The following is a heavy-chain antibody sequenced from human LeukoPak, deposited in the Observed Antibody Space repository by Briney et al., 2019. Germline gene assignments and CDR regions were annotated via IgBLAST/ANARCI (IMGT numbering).Heavy chain of an antibody. V-gene: IGHV1-2*04. J-gene: IGHJ6*02. D-gene: IGHD3-10*01. CDR3: ARDKERSNDYYGSGSPNGMDV. Sequence: ASVKVSCKASGYTFTGYYMRWVRQAPGQGLEWMGWINPNSGGTNYAQKFQGWVTMTRDTSISTAYMELSRLRSDDTAVYYCARDKERSNDYYGSGSPNGMDVWGQGTTVTVSS. CDR1: GYTFTGYY. CDR2: INPNSGGT.